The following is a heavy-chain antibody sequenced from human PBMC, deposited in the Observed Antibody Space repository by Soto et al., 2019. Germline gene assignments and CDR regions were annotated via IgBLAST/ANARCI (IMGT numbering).Heavy chain of an antibody. CDR1: GFTFGSYG. CDR2: ILYDGSDK. Sequence: GGSLRLSCAASGFTFGSYGMHWVRQAPGKGLEWVTGILYDGSDKYYADSVKGRFTISRENSKNTLYLQMNSLRTEDSAVYYCAKAGGGFGDFVHHWGQGTPVTVSS. J-gene: IGHJ4*02. D-gene: IGHD3-10*01. CDR3: AKAGGGFGDFVHH. V-gene: IGHV3-30*18.